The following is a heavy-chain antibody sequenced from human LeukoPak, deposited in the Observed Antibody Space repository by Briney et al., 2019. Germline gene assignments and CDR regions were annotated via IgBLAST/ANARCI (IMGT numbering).Heavy chain of an antibody. D-gene: IGHD3-10*01. CDR1: GGSFSGYY. Sequence: PAETLSLTCAVYGGSFSGYYWSWIGQPPGKGLEWIGEINHSGSTNYNPSLKSRVTISVDTSKNQFSLKLSSVTAADTAVYYCARGPYYYGSGSYSPLYYYYYMDVWGKGTTVTVSS. V-gene: IGHV4-34*01. CDR2: INHSGST. CDR3: ARGPYYYGSGSYSPLYYYYYMDV. J-gene: IGHJ6*03.